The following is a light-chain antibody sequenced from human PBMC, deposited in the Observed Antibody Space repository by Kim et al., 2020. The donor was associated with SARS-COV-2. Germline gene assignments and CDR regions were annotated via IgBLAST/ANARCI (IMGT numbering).Light chain of an antibody. CDR3: NSRDSSGVV. Sequence: SSELTQDPAVSVALGQTVRITCQGDSLRNYYASWYQQKPGQAPVLVFYGKNNRPSGIPERFSGSRSRNTASLTITRTQAEDEADYYCNSRDSSGVVFGGGTKVTVL. J-gene: IGLJ2*01. CDR2: GKN. V-gene: IGLV3-19*01. CDR1: SLRNYY.